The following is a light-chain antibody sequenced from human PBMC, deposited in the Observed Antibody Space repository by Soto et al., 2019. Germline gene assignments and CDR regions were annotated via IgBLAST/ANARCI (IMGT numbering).Light chain of an antibody. V-gene: IGLV1-44*01. J-gene: IGLJ1*01. CDR3: CSFAGSYSYV. CDR2: SDY. Sequence: QSVLTQPPSASGTPGQRVTISCSGSNSNIGRNTVNWFHQVPGTAPKLLIFSDYQRPSGVPDRFSGSKSGNTASLTISGLRAEDEAAYSCCSFAGSYSYVFGSGTKLTVL. CDR1: NSNIGRNT.